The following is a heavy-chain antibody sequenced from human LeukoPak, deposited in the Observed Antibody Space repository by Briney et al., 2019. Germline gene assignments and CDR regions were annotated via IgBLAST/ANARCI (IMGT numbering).Heavy chain of an antibody. CDR3: ARLRGSGYYDAFDI. J-gene: IGHJ3*02. V-gene: IGHV1-2*02. CDR1: GYTFTGYY. Sequence: ASVKVSCKASGYTFTGYYMHWVRQAPGQGLEWMGWINPNSGGTNYAQKFQGRVTMTRDTSISTAYMELSRLRSDDTAVYYCARLRGSGYYDAFDIWGQGTMVTVSS. CDR2: INPNSGGT. D-gene: IGHD3-22*01.